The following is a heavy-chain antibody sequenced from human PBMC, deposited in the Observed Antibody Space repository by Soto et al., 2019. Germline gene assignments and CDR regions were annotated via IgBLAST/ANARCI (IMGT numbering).Heavy chain of an antibody. V-gene: IGHV3-11*01. CDR1: GFTFSDYY. CDR3: ARAYSDAFDI. J-gene: IGHJ3*02. Sequence: GGSLRLSCAASGFTFSDYYMTWIRQAPGKGLEWVSYISSSGSGIYNADSVKDRCTISRDNAKNSLYLQMSSLRADDTAIFFCARAYSDAFDIWGQGTMVTVSS. CDR2: ISSSGSGI. D-gene: IGHD2-15*01.